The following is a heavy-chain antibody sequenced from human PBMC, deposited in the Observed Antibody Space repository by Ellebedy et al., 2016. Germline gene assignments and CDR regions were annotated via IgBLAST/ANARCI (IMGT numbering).Heavy chain of an antibody. Sequence: SLKISCAASGFTFDDYAMHWVRQAPGKGLEWVSSISWNSGSVGYVDSVKGRFTISRDNAKNSLYLQMNSLRAEDTAVYYCARGVGSGWFDPWGQGTLVTVSS. D-gene: IGHD2-15*01. J-gene: IGHJ5*02. CDR3: ARGVGSGWFDP. V-gene: IGHV3-9*01. CDR2: ISWNSGSV. CDR1: GFTFDDYA.